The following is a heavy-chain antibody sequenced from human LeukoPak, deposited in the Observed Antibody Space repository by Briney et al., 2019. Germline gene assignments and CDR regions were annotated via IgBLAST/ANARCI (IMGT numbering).Heavy chain of an antibody. D-gene: IGHD3-3*01. Sequence: SQTLSLTCTVSGVSISSGGYYWSWLRQPPGKGLEWIGYIYHSGSTYYNPSLKSRVTISVDRSKNQFSLKLSSVTAADTAVYYCARVASGYTNTFDYWGQGTLVTVSS. J-gene: IGHJ4*02. CDR2: IYHSGST. CDR1: GVSISSGGYY. CDR3: ARVASGYTNTFDY. V-gene: IGHV4-30-2*01.